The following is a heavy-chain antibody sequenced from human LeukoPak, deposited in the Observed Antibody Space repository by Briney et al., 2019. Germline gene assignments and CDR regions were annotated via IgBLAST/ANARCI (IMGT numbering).Heavy chain of an antibody. Sequence: GASVKVSCKASGYTFTSYGISWVRQAPGQGLEWMGWISAYNGTTNYAQKLQGRVTMTTDTSTSTAYMELRSLRSDDTAVYYCARDRGILTVYGMDVWGQGTTVTVSS. CDR1: GYTFTSYG. CDR2: ISAYNGTT. CDR3: ARDRGILTVYGMDV. V-gene: IGHV1-18*01. J-gene: IGHJ6*02. D-gene: IGHD3-9*01.